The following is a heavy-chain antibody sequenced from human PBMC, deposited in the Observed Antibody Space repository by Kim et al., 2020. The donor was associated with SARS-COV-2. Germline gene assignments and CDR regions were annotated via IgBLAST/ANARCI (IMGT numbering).Heavy chain of an antibody. CDR3: ARALSGSYYYGMDV. J-gene: IGHJ6*02. V-gene: IGHV3-30*01. Sequence: ADSVQSRFTISRDNSKNTLYLQMTSLRAEDTAVYYCARALSGSYYYGMDVWGQGTTVTVSS. D-gene: IGHD1-26*01.